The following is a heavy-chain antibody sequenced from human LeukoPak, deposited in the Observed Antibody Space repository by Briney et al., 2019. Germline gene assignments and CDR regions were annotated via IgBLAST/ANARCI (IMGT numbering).Heavy chain of an antibody. J-gene: IGHJ4*02. CDR2: IHESGST. V-gene: IGHV4-59*01. CDR1: GGSISRYY. CDR3: ARGAIVAAGNYYFDY. Sequence: PSETLSLTCTVSGGSISRYYWTWIRQPPGKGLEWIAYIHESGSTKYNPSLKSRVTVSVDTSKNQFSLKLSSVTAADTAVYYCARGAIVAAGNYYFDYWGQGAPVTVSS. D-gene: IGHD6-13*01.